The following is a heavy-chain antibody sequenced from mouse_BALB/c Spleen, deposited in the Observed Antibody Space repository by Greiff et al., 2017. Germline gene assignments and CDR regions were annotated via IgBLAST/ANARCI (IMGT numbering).Heavy chain of an antibody. CDR1: GYTFTDYN. D-gene: IGHD2-4*01. V-gene: IGHV1S29*02. Sequence: VQLKESGPELVKPGASVKISCKASGYTFTDYNMHWVKQSHGKSLEWIGYIYPYNGGTGYNQKFKSKATLTVDNSSSTAYMELRSLTSEDSAVYYCARDYDYDQGSLYAMDYWGQGTSVTVSS. CDR2: IYPYNGGT. CDR3: ARDYDYDQGSLYAMDY. J-gene: IGHJ4*01.